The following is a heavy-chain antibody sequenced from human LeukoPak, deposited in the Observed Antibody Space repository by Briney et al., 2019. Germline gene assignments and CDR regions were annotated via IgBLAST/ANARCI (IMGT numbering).Heavy chain of an antibody. CDR2: ISAYNGNT. CDR3: ARGLEDIVVVPAAMGYYGMDV. CDR1: GYTFTSYG. D-gene: IGHD2-2*01. V-gene: IGHV1-18*01. Sequence: ASVKVSCKASGYTFTSYGISWVRQAPGQGLEWMGWISAYNGNTNYAQKLQGRVTMTTDTSTSTAYMELRSLRSDDTAVYSCARGLEDIVVVPAAMGYYGMDVWGQGTTVTVSS. J-gene: IGHJ6*02.